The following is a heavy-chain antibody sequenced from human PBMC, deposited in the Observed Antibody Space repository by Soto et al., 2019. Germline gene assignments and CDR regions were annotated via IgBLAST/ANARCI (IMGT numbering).Heavy chain of an antibody. Sequence: QVQLVESGGGVIQPGRSLRLSCAASGFTFSTYGMHWVRQAPGKGLEWVGLISYDGRYKYYPDSVKGRFTISRDNSKNTLYLQMNSLRPEDTAVYYCAKDPTYDSSGYYFYYSPDVWGQGTTVTVSS. J-gene: IGHJ6*02. CDR3: AKDPTYDSSGYYFYYSPDV. CDR1: GFTFSTYG. V-gene: IGHV3-30*18. CDR2: ISYDGRYK. D-gene: IGHD3-22*01.